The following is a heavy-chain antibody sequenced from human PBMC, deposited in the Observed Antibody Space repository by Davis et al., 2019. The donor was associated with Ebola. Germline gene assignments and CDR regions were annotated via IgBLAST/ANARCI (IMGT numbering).Heavy chain of an antibody. V-gene: IGHV1-8*01. Sequence: ASVKVSCKASGYTFTDYDINWVRQAPGQGLEWMGWMNPKSGNTDYAQKFQGRVTMTRDTSISTAYMELSRVRSDDTAVYYCARLSFGEVGFDYWGQGTLVTVSS. CDR2: MNPKSGNT. CDR3: ARLSFGEVGFDY. D-gene: IGHD3-10*01. CDR1: GYTFTDYD. J-gene: IGHJ4*02.